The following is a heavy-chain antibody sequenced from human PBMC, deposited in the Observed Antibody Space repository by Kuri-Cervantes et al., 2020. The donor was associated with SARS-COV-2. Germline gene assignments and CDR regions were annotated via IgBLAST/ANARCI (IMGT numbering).Heavy chain of an antibody. CDR2: IIPILGTA. CDR1: GGTFSSYA. J-gene: IGHJ3*02. V-gene: IGHV1-69*04. D-gene: IGHD6-13*01. CDR3: ASSIAAAGWDAFDI. Sequence: SVKVSCKASGGTFSSYAISWVRQAPGQGLEWMGRIIPILGTASYAQKFQGRVTITADKSTSTAYMELSSLRSEDTAVYYCASSIAAAGWDAFDIWGQGTMVTVSS.